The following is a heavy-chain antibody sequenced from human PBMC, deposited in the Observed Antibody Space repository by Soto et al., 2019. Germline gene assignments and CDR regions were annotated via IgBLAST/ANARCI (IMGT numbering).Heavy chain of an antibody. D-gene: IGHD4-4*01. CDR2: IIPILGIA. CDR3: ARDRTTVTTSYAFDI. Sequence: SVKVSCKASGGTFSSYAISWVRQAPGQGLEWMGRIIPILGIANYAQKFQGRVTITADKSTSTAYMELSSLRSEDTAVYYCARDRTTVTTSYAFDIWGQGTMVTV. CDR1: GGTFSSYA. J-gene: IGHJ3*02. V-gene: IGHV1-69*04.